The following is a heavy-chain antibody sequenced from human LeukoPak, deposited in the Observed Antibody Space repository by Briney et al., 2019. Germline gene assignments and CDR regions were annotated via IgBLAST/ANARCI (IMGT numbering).Heavy chain of an antibody. CDR1: GFTFSSYA. J-gene: IGHJ4*02. CDR2: ISGSGDNT. Sequence: GGSLRLSCAASGFTFSSYAMSWVRQAPGKGLEWVSGISGSGDNTYYADSVKGRFTISRDNSKNTLYLQMNSLRAEDTAVYYCAKGSYGEPFDYWGQGTLVTVSS. D-gene: IGHD4-17*01. V-gene: IGHV3-23*01. CDR3: AKGSYGEPFDY.